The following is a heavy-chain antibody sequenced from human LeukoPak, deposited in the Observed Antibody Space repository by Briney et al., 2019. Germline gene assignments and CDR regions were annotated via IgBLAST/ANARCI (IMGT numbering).Heavy chain of an antibody. CDR2: INPSSGGT. CDR1: GSSFTGYY. V-gene: IGHV1-2*02. D-gene: IGHD6-13*01. Sequence: ASVKVSCKTSGSSFTGYYIHWVRQAPGQGLEWMGWINPSSGGTEHAQNFQGRVTMTGEPSSSTAYMELSRLRSDDTAVYYCARDRGSSWYVDYWGQGNLVTVSS. CDR3: ARDRGSSWYVDY. J-gene: IGHJ4*02.